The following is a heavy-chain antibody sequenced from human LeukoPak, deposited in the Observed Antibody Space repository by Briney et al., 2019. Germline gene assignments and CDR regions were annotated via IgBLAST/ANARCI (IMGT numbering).Heavy chain of an antibody. CDR2: VNWNGYST. J-gene: IGHJ6*03. CDR3: VTVAGRHASHIDV. V-gene: IGHV3-20*04. D-gene: IGHD1-26*01. CDR1: GFNFHDYG. Sequence: GGSLRLSCAASGFNFHDYGMSWVRQAPGKGLEWVSGVNWNGYSTGYVDSVKGRFTVARDNAKHSLYLQMNSLRAEDTALYYCVTVAGRHASHIDVWGKGTTVTVSS.